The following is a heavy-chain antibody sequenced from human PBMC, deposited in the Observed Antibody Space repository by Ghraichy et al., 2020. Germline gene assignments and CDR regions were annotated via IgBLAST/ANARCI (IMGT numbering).Heavy chain of an antibody. J-gene: IGHJ6*02. Sequence: GGSLRLSCAASGFTVSSNYMSWVRQAPGKGLEWVSVIYSGGSTYYADSVKGRFTISRDNSKNTLYLQMNSLRAEDTAVYYCASEGEQYQLLSPTPDYYYYGMDVWGQGTTVTVSS. CDR1: GFTVSSNY. V-gene: IGHV3-66*01. D-gene: IGHD2-2*01. CDR2: IYSGGST. CDR3: ASEGEQYQLLSPTPDYYYYGMDV.